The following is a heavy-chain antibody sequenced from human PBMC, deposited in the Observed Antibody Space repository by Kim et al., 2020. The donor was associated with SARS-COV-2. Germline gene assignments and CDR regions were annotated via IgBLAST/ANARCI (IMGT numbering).Heavy chain of an antibody. CDR1: GGSISSSSYY. D-gene: IGHD6-25*01. CDR3: ARRQPVGSKNYYFDY. CDR2: IYYSGST. J-gene: IGHJ4*01. V-gene: IGHV4-39*01. Sequence: SETLSLTCTVSGGSISSSSYYWGWIRQPPGKGLEWIGSIYYSGSTYYNPSLKSRVTISVDTSKNQFSLKLSSVTAADTAVYYCARRQPVGSKNYYFDYWG.